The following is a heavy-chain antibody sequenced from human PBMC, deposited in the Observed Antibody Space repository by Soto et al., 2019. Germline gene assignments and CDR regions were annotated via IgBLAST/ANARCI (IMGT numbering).Heavy chain of an antibody. V-gene: IGHV3-9*01. CDR3: AKDIVAGYEAGYYYALDV. CDR1: GFTFDAYA. J-gene: IGHJ6*02. Sequence: GGSLRLSCAASGFTFDAYAMHWVRQAPGKGLEWVSGISWNSGNIDYADSVKGRFTVSRDNAKNSLYLQMNSLRAEDTALYYCAKDIVAGYEAGYYYALDVWGQGTTVTVSS. D-gene: IGHD6-19*01. CDR2: ISWNSGNI.